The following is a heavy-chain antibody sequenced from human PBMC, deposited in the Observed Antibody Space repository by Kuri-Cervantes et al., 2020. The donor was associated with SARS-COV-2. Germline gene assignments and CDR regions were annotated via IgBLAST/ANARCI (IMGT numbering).Heavy chain of an antibody. CDR2: ISSISDNT. CDR1: GFTFSSYE. CDR3: ARDDDSSTVWYGLDS. D-gene: IGHD4-11*01. V-gene: IGHV3-21*04. J-gene: IGHJ4*02. Sequence: GGSLRLSCAASGFTFSSYEMNWVRQAPGKGLEWVSSISSISDNTYYADFVRGRFATTRDNSKNTLYLHMDSLRAEDTAIYYCARDDDSSTVWYGLDSWGQGTLVTVSS.